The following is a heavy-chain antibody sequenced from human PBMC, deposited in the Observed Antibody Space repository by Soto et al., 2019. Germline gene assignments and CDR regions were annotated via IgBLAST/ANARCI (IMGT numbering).Heavy chain of an antibody. J-gene: IGHJ4*02. D-gene: IGHD2-2*01. CDR3: ARDEATYLVVPAAIGY. Sequence: EASVKVSCKASGYTFTSYGISWVRQAPGQGLEWMGWISAYNGNTNYAQKLQGRVTMTTDTSTSTAYMELRSLRSDDTAVYYCARDEATYLVVPAAIGYWGQGTLVTVSS. V-gene: IGHV1-18*01. CDR2: ISAYNGNT. CDR1: GYTFTSYG.